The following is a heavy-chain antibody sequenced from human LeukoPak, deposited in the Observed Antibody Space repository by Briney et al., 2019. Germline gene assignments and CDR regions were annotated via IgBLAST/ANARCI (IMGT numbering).Heavy chain of an antibody. CDR1: GYSISSGYY. J-gene: IGHJ6*03. CDR2: IYHSGST. V-gene: IGHV4-38-2*02. CDR3: AREEDYYGSGSYYNVYYYYYMDV. Sequence: SETLSLTCTVSGYSISSGYYWGWIRQPPGKGLEWIGSIYHSGSTYYNPSLKSRVTISVDTSKNQFSLKLSSVTAADTAVYYCAREEDYYGSGSYYNVYYYYYMDVWGKGTTVTVSS. D-gene: IGHD3-10*01.